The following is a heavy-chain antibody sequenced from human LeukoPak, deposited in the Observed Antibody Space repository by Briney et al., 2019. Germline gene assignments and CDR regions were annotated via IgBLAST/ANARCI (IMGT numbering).Heavy chain of an antibody. CDR1: RFTFSSYA. CDR3: ARRSTVLDY. V-gene: IGHV3-30*04. D-gene: IGHD4-17*01. CDR2: ISYDGSNI. Sequence: GGSLRLSCAASRFTFSSYAMHWVRQAPGKGLEWVAVISYDGSNIYYADSVKGRFTISRDNSKNTLYLQMNSLRTEDTAVYYCARRSTVLDYWGQGTLVTVSS. J-gene: IGHJ4*02.